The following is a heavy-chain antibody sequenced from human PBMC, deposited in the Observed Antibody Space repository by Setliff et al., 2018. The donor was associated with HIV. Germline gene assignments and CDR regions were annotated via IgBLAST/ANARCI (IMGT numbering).Heavy chain of an antibody. Sequence: ASVKVSCKASGYTFTNYGITWVRQAPGHGLEWMGWLASYNDDANYAQNLQGRVTMTTDKSTCTAYMELRSLSSDDTAVYYCARGQYGDELFDYSGQGTLGTVSA. V-gene: IGHV1-18*01. CDR2: LASYNDDA. J-gene: IGHJ4*02. D-gene: IGHD4-17*01. CDR3: ARGQYGDELFDY. CDR1: GYTFTNYG.